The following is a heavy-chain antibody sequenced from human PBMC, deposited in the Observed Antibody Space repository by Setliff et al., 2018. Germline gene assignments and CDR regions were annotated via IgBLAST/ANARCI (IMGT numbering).Heavy chain of an antibody. V-gene: IGHV5-51*01. D-gene: IGHD2-2*01. J-gene: IGHJ5*02. CDR2: IFPADADT. CDR1: RDSFTNYW. CDR3: AQKHQRASWAFDP. Sequence: GESLKISCKESRDSFTNYWIIWVRQVPGKGLEWMGMIFPADADTRYNPSCKGQVTMSLDRSITTAYPQWDSLKASDTAIYYCAQKHQRASWAFDPWGRGTLVTVSS.